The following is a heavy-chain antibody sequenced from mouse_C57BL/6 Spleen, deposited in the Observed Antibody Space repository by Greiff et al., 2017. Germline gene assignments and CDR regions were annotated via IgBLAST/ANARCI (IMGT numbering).Heavy chain of an antibody. CDR1: GFTFSDYG. D-gene: IGHD1-1*01. V-gene: IGHV5-17*01. J-gene: IGHJ4*01. CDR3: AGSSYDYAMDY. CDR2: ISRGRSTI. Sequence: EVMLVESGGGLVKPGGSLKLSCAASGFTFSDYGMHWVRQAPEKGLEWVAYISRGRSTIYYADTVKGRFTISRDNAKNTLFLQMTSLRSEDTAMYYCAGSSYDYAMDYWGQGTSVTVSS.